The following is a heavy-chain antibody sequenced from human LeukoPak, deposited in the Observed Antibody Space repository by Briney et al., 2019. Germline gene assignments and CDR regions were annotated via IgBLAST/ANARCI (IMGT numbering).Heavy chain of an antibody. CDR1: GGSISSYY. V-gene: IGHV4-59*01. CDR3: ARDRDYYDSSGYYY. Sequence: PSETLSLTCTVSGGSISSYYWSWIRQPPGKGLEWIGYIYYSGSTNYNPSLKSRVTISVDTSKNQFSLKLSSVTAADTAVYYCARDRDYYDSSGYYYWGQGTLVTVSS. D-gene: IGHD3-22*01. CDR2: IYYSGST. J-gene: IGHJ4*02.